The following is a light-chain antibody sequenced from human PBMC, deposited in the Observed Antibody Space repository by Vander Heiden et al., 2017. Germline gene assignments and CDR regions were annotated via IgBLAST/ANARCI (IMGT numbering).Light chain of an antibody. V-gene: IGKV1-5*01. CDR3: QQYNSYSPLT. CDR1: KSSSSW. CDR2: DAS. J-gene: IGKJ4*01. Sequence: DIQIAQSPSSLSASVGDRVAITCRASKSSSSWLAWYQQKPGKAPKLLIYDASSLESGVPSRFSGSGSGTEFTITISSMQPDDFATYYCQQYNSYSPLTFGGGTKVEIK.